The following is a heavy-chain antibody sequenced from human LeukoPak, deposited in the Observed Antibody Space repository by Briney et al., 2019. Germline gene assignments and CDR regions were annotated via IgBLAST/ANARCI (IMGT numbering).Heavy chain of an antibody. Sequence: GASVKVSCKASGYTFTGYYMHWVRQAPGQGLEWMGWINPNSGGTNYAQKFQGRVTMTRDTSISTAYMELSRLRSDDTAVHYCARDTRYSSGWYNSFDLWGRGTLVTVSS. CDR3: ARDTRYSSGWYNSFDL. D-gene: IGHD6-19*01. CDR1: GYTFTGYY. J-gene: IGHJ2*01. V-gene: IGHV1-2*02. CDR2: INPNSGGT.